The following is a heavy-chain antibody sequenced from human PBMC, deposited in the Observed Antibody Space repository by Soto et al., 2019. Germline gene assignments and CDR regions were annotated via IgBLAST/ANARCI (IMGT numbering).Heavy chain of an antibody. V-gene: IGHV3-53*01. CDR3: ASAYCGGDASSCYYSLDV. CDR2: IYSGGVT. D-gene: IGHD2-21*01. J-gene: IGHJ6*02. CDR1: GFTVSRNY. Sequence: EVQLVESGGGLIQPGGSLRLSCAASGFTVSRNYMSWVRQAPGKGLEWVSLIYSGGVTYYADSVKGRFTISRDNSKNTLYLQMNSLRVEDTAVHYCASAYCGGDASSCYYSLDVWGQGTTVTVSS.